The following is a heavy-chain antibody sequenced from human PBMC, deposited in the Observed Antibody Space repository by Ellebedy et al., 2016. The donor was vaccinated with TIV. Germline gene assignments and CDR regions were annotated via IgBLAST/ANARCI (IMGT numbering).Heavy chain of an antibody. CDR2: IYSGGST. D-gene: IGHD3-3*01. CDR1: GFYFSSYA. Sequence: GESLKISXAASGFYFSSYAMSWVRQAPGKGLEWVSVIYSGGSTYYADSVKGRFTISRDNSKNTLYLQMNSLRAEDTAVYYCARASAYYDFSMDVWGKGTTVTVSS. V-gene: IGHV3-53*01. CDR3: ARASAYYDFSMDV. J-gene: IGHJ6*03.